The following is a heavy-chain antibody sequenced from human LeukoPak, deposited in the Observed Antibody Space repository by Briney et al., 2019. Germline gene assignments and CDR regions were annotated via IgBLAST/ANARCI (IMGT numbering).Heavy chain of an antibody. CDR3: AKVAYRSSYYDSLSPHAFDI. CDR1: GFTFSSYG. D-gene: IGHD3-22*01. J-gene: IGHJ3*02. Sequence: PGGSLRLSCAASGFTFSSYGMHWVRQAPGKGLEWVAFIRYDGSNKYYADSVKGRFTISRDNAKNSLYLQMNSLRAEDTALYYCAKVAYRSSYYDSLSPHAFDIWGQGTMVTVSS. V-gene: IGHV3-30*02. CDR2: IRYDGSNK.